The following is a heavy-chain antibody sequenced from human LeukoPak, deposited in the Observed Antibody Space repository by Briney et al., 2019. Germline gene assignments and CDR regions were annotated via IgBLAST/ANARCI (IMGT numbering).Heavy chain of an antibody. V-gene: IGHV3-74*01. CDR3: ARGAKRWLPFDY. J-gene: IGHJ4*02. D-gene: IGHD5-24*01. CDR2: INSDGSST. Sequence: GGSLRLSCAASGFTVSSNYMSWVRQAPGKGLEWVSRINSDGSSTSYADSVKGRFTISRDNAKNTLYLQMNSLRAEDTAVYYCARGAKRWLPFDYWGQGTLVTVSS. CDR1: GFTVSSNY.